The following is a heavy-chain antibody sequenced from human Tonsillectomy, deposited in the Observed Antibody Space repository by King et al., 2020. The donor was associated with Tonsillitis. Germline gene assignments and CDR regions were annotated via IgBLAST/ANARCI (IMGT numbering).Heavy chain of an antibody. D-gene: IGHD3-22*01. CDR3: ARKKYYYESSVSEDDFDF. CDR2: INTNTGNP. J-gene: IGHJ3*01. V-gene: IGHV7-4-1*02. Sequence: QLVQSGSELKKPGASVKVSCKASGYIFTDYALTWVRQAPGKGLEWMGWINTNTGNPTYAQDFTGPFVFSLDTTVSTAYLQISSLKAEDTAVYYCARKKYYYESSVSEDDFDFWGQGKMVPVSS. CDR1: GYIFTDYA.